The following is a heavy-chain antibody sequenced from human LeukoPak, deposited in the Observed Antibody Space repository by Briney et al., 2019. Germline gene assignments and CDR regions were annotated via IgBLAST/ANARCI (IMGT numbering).Heavy chain of an antibody. Sequence: PSETLSLTCTVSGGSMSPYHWGWIRQPPGKGLEWTGYIYYSGSTNYNPSLNSRVTISVDTSKNQFSLKLSSVTAADTAVYYCASGRYYYGSGSFDYWGQGTLVTVSS. CDR1: GGSMSPYH. D-gene: IGHD3-10*01. J-gene: IGHJ4*02. V-gene: IGHV4-59*01. CDR3: ASGRYYYGSGSFDY. CDR2: IYYSGST.